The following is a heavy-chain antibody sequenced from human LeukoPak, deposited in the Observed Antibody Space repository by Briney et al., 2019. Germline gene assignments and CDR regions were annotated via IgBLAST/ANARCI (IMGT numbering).Heavy chain of an antibody. CDR3: ASRLRLGDTHVHAYDM. V-gene: IGHV4-59*11. Sequence: PETLSLTCTVGSDSISSHNGGWIRQPPGKGLEWLGHDTYSTSVNQDPSLKGRVSISKDTSKNHVYLRLTSVTAADTAVYYCASRLRLGDTHVHAYDMWGQETMVSVSS. D-gene: IGHD1-26*01. CDR1: SDSISSHN. J-gene: IGHJ3*02. CDR2: DTYSTSV.